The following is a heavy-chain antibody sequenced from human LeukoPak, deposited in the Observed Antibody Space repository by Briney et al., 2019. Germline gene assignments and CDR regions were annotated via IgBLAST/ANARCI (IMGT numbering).Heavy chain of an antibody. D-gene: IGHD6-19*01. CDR2: IWYDGSNK. Sequence: GGSLRLSCAASGFTFSSYGTHWVRQAPGKGLEWVAVIWYDGSNKYYADSVKGRFTISRDNSKNTLYLQMNSLRAEDTAVYYCAREGIAVAAASLAFDYWGQGTLVTVSS. J-gene: IGHJ4*02. CDR3: AREGIAVAAASLAFDY. CDR1: GFTFSSYG. V-gene: IGHV3-33*01.